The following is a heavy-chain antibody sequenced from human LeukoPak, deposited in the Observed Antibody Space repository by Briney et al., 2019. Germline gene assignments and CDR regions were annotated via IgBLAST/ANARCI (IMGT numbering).Heavy chain of an antibody. D-gene: IGHD2-21*02. CDR2: ISGSGGST. CDR1: GFTFSSYA. CDR3: AKDIWNCGGDCYSYYFDY. Sequence: PGGSLRLSCAASGFTFSSYAMSWVRQAPGKGLEWVSAISGSGGSTYYADSVKGRFTISRDNSKNTLYLQMNSLRAEDTAAYYCAKDIWNCGGDCYSYYFDYWGQGTLVTVSS. J-gene: IGHJ4*02. V-gene: IGHV3-23*01.